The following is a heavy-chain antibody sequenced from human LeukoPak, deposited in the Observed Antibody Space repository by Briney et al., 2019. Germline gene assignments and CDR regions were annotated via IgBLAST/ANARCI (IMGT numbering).Heavy chain of an antibody. CDR2: IYFSEST. J-gene: IGHJ5*02. V-gene: IGHV4-30-4*01. Sequence: SETLSLTCTVSNGAISSGDYYWSWIRQPPGKGLEWIGYIYFSESTFYNPSLKSRLTISLDTSENQFSLKLNSVTAADTAVYYCARAMTYHNWFDPWGQGTLVTVSS. CDR3: ARAMTYHNWFDP. D-gene: IGHD3-22*01. CDR1: NGAISSGDYY.